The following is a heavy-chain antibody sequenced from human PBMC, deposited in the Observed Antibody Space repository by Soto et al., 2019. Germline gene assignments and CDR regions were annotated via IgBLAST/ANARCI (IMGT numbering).Heavy chain of an antibody. CDR1: GESFSGYY. CDR3: ARSYGSSWYMTFDY. CDR2: INHSGST. Sequence: QVQLQQWGAGLLKPSETLSLTCAVYGESFSGYYWSWIRQPPGKGLEWLGEINHSGSTNYNPSLKSRVTISVDTSKNQFSLKLSSVTAADTAVYYCARSYGSSWYMTFDYWGQGTLVNVSS. J-gene: IGHJ4*02. V-gene: IGHV4-34*01. D-gene: IGHD6-13*01.